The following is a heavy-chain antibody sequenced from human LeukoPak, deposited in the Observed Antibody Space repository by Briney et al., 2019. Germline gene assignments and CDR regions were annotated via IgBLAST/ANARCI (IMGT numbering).Heavy chain of an antibody. D-gene: IGHD3-22*01. CDR2: ISDSGRRT. J-gene: IGHJ4*02. CDR1: GITLSNYG. Sequence: GGSLRLSCAVSGITLSNYGMSWVRQAPGKGLEWVAGISDSGRRTNYADSVKGRFTISRDNPKNTLYPQMNSLRAEDTAVYFCAKRGVVIRVILVGFHKEAYYFDSWGQGALVTVSS. CDR3: AKRGVVIRVILVGFHKEAYYFDS. V-gene: IGHV3-23*01.